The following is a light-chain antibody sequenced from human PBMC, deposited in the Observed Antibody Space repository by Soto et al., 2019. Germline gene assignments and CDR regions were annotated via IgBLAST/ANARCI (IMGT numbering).Light chain of an antibody. CDR2: DAS. V-gene: IGKV3-11*01. CDR1: QSVNSN. CDR3: QQRSNWPIT. Sequence: EIVMTQSPASLSVSPGEGATLSCRASQSVNSNLAWYRHKPGQAPRLLIYDASNRATGIPARFSGSGSGTDFTLTISSLEPEDFAVYYCQQRSNWPITFGQGTRLEIK. J-gene: IGKJ5*01.